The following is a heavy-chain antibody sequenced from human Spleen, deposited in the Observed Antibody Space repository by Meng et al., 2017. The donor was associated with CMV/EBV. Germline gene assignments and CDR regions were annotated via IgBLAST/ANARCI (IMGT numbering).Heavy chain of an antibody. CDR2: ISYEGSNK. CDR1: GFTFSSHA. D-gene: IGHD2/OR15-2a*01. Sequence: GESLKISCAASGFTFSSHALHWVRQAPGKGLEWAAVISYEGSNKYYADSVKGQFTVSRDNTNHTVFLQMNGLRADDPALYFCGRDSRQNLPTLPIVPEAHNGLEFWGLGTLVTVSS. CDR3: GRDSRQNLPTLPIVPEAHNGLEF. V-gene: IGHV3-30-3*01. J-gene: IGHJ4*02.